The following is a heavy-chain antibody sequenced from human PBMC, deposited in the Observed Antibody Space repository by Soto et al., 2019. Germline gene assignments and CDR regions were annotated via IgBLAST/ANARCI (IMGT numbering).Heavy chain of an antibody. D-gene: IGHD3-22*01. CDR2: IFYSGST. CDR1: GGSISSYY. V-gene: IGHV4-59*01. Sequence: QVQLQESGPGLVKPSETLSLTCTVSGGSISSYYWSWIRQPPGKGLEWIGYIFYSGSTNYNPSLKSRVTISVDTSKNQFSLKLSSVTAADTAVYYCARESRAYDSSGYYYVGYFDYWGQGTLVTVSS. CDR3: ARESRAYDSSGYYYVGYFDY. J-gene: IGHJ4*02.